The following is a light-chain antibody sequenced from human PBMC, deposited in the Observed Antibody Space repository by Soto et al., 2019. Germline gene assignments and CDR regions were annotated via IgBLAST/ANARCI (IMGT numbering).Light chain of an antibody. CDR1: QSVSSY. CDR3: QQFGGSPQT. CDR2: GAS. V-gene: IGKV3-20*01. J-gene: IGKJ1*01. Sequence: EIVLTQSPGTLSLSPGEGATLSCRASQSVSSYLAWYQQKPGQAPRLLIYGASSRTTGIPDRFSGSGSGTNFTLTISRLWPEDFAVYYCQQFGGSPQTFGQGPKVEIK.